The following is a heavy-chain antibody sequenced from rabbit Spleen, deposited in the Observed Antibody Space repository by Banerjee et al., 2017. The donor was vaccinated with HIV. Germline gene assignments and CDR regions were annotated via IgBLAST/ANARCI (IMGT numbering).Heavy chain of an antibody. CDR1: GFSFSSSDY. V-gene: IGHV1S40*01. D-gene: IGHD4-1*01. CDR3: ARSGYVGWGGDGDLMGNKL. J-gene: IGHJ4*01. CDR2: IAGSSGGFT. Sequence: QSLEESGGDLVKPGASLTLTCTASGFSFSSSDYMCWVRQAPGKGLEWIACIAGSSGGFTYSATWAKGRFTCSKTSSTTVTLQMTSLTVADTATYFCARSGYVGWGGDGDLMGNKLWGQGTLVTVS.